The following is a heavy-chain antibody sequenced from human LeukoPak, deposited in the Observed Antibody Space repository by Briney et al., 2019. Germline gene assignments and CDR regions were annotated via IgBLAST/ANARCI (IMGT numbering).Heavy chain of an antibody. D-gene: IGHD1-26*01. CDR1: GYTFTSYG. CDR2: ISAYNGST. V-gene: IGHV1-18*01. Sequence: ASVKVSCKASGYTFTSYGISWVRQAPGQGLEWMGWISAYNGSTHYAQKLQGRDTMTTDTSTSTADMELRSLRSDDTTVYYCARELKVGASAAFDIWGQGTMVTVSS. CDR3: ARELKVGASAAFDI. J-gene: IGHJ3*02.